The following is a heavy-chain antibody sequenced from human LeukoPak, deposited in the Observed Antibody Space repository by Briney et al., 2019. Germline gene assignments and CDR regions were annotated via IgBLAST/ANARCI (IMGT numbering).Heavy chain of an antibody. V-gene: IGHV3-11*04. CDR1: GFTFSDYY. CDR3: ARDQGSLVWFGEPLDY. D-gene: IGHD3-10*01. CDR2: ISSSGSTI. Sequence: GGSLRLSCAASGFTFSDYYMSWIRQAPGKGLEWVSYISSSGSTIYYADSVKGRFTISRDNSKNTLYLQMGSLRAEDMAVYYCARDQGSLVWFGEPLDYWGQGTLVTVSS. J-gene: IGHJ4*02.